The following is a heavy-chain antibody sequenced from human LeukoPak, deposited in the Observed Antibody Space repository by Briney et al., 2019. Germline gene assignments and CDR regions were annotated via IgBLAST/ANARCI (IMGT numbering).Heavy chain of an antibody. Sequence: GGSLRLSCAASAFTFRNFAMHWVRLAPGKGLEWVSGISDSGHRTDYADSVEGRFTISRDNSKNTLYLQMNSLRAEDTAVYYCAKAQGPYGSAANYYFDYWGQGTLVTVSS. CDR3: AKAQGPYGSAANYYFDY. J-gene: IGHJ4*02. CDR1: AFTFRNFA. D-gene: IGHD3-10*01. V-gene: IGHV3-23*01. CDR2: ISDSGHRT.